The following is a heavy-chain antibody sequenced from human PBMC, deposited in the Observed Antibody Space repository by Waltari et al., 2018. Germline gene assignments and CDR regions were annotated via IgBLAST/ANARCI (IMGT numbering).Heavy chain of an antibody. V-gene: IGHV3-43D*03. Sequence: EVQLVESGGVVVQPGGSLRLSCAASGFTFDDYAKHWVRQAPGKGLEWVSLISWDGGSTYYADSVKGRFTISRDNSKNSLYLQMNSLRAEDTALYYCAKALGRVGALLAGAFDIWGQGTMVTVSS. J-gene: IGHJ3*02. CDR1: GFTFDDYA. CDR2: ISWDGGST. D-gene: IGHD1-26*01. CDR3: AKALGRVGALLAGAFDI.